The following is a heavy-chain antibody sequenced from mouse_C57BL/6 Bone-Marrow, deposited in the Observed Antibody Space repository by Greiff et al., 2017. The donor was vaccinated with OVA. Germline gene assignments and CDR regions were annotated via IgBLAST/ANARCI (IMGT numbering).Heavy chain of an antibody. CDR3: AREEYERDYYDFDY. V-gene: IGHV1-5*01. J-gene: IGHJ2*02. CDR1: GYTFTSYW. D-gene: IGHD1-1*01. CDR2: IYPGNGGT. Sequence: EVQLQQPGAVLAKPGASVKLSCKTSGYTFTSYWMHWVKQRPGRGLEWIGTIYPGNGGTNYNEKFKGKATLTAVTSASTAYMELSSLTYEDSAVYYCAREEYERDYYDFDYWGQGTSVTVSS.